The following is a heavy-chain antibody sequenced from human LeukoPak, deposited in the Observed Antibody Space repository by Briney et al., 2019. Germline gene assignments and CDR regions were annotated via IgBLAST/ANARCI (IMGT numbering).Heavy chain of an antibody. D-gene: IGHD2-2*01. V-gene: IGHV4-34*01. CDR1: GGSLSGHY. CDR2: STHSGST. Sequence: SETLSLTCAVYGGSLSGHYWTWIRQPPGKGLEWIGESTHSGSTNYNPSLKSRVTISVDTSKSQFSLTLTSVTAADTAVYHCASGQTGAAALDFWGPGTLVTVSS. CDR3: ASGQTGAAALDF. J-gene: IGHJ4*02.